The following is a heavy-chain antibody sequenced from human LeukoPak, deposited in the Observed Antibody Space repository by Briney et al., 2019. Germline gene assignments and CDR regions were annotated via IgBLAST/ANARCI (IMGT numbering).Heavy chain of an antibody. CDR1: GFTVSSNY. CDR2: FYASGSI. D-gene: IGHD7-27*01. Sequence: GGSLRLSCAVSGFTVSSNYMGWVRQAPGKGLEWVSFFYASGSIYYADSVKGRFTISRDNSENTVFLQMNTLRAEDTAVYYCARLGKNSYYYMDVWGKGTTVTVSS. V-gene: IGHV3-53*01. CDR3: ARLGKNSYYYMDV. J-gene: IGHJ6*03.